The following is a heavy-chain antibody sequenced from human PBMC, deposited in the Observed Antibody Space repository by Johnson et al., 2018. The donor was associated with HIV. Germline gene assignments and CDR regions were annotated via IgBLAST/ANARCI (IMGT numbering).Heavy chain of an antibody. D-gene: IGHD6-19*01. CDR2: ISYDGSNK. Sequence: QVRLVESGGGLVQPGGSLGLSCAASGFTFSSYALHWVRQAPGKGLEWVAVISYDGSNKYYADSVKGRFTISRDNSKNTLYLQMKSLRAEDTAVYYWARELGSGWGETADAFDIWGQGTMVTVSS. CDR1: GFTFSSYA. CDR3: ARELGSGWGETADAFDI. J-gene: IGHJ3*02. V-gene: IGHV3-30-3*01.